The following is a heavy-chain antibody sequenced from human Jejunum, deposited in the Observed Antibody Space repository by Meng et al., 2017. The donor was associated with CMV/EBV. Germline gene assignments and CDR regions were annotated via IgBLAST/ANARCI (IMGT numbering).Heavy chain of an antibody. D-gene: IGHD3-16*01. CDR3: AKVVRWGEAES. CDR1: GFTFSSYA. Sequence: CVASGFTFSSYAMTWVRQAPGKGLEWVSSISGGGGGTYYADSVKGRFTISRDNSKNTIYLQINSLRAEDTAIYYCAKVVRWGEAESWGQGNLVTVS. J-gene: IGHJ4*02. CDR2: ISGGGGGT. V-gene: IGHV3-23*01.